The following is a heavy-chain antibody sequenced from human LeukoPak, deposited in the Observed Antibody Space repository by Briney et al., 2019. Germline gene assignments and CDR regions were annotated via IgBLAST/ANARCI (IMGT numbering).Heavy chain of an antibody. Sequence: PGGSLRLSCAASGFTFSSYAMSWVRQAPGKGLEWVSAISGTGGSTYYADSVKGRFTISRDNSKNTLYLQMNSLRAEDTAVYYCAKERMAYCGGDCYSAWFDPWGQGTLVTVSS. D-gene: IGHD2-21*02. CDR1: GFTFSSYA. CDR2: ISGTGGST. J-gene: IGHJ5*02. V-gene: IGHV3-23*01. CDR3: AKERMAYCGGDCYSAWFDP.